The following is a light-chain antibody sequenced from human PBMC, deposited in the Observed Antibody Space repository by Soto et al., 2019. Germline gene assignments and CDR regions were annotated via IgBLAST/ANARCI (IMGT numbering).Light chain of an antibody. J-gene: IGLJ2*01. CDR2: DDR. CDR3: QVFDSSSDHVI. Sequence: SYELTQPPSVSVAPGQTARINCGGNNIGRKSVHWYQQKPGQAPVLVVYDDRDRPSGIPERFSGSNSGNTATLTISRVEAGDEADYYCQVFDSSSDHVIFGGGTKLTVL. CDR1: NIGRKS. V-gene: IGLV3-21*02.